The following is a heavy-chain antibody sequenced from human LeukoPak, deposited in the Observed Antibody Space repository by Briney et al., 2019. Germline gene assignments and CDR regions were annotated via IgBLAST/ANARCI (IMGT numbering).Heavy chain of an antibody. Sequence: GGSLRLSCAASGFTFNNYAMSWVRQAPGRGLEWVSAISGSGGSTYYADSVKGRFTISRDNSKNTLYLQMNSLRAEDTAVYYCAAAVAARMFGNWFDPWGQGTLVTVSS. CDR1: GFTFNNYA. CDR2: ISGSGGST. V-gene: IGHV3-23*01. D-gene: IGHD2-15*01. CDR3: AAAVAARMFGNWFDP. J-gene: IGHJ5*02.